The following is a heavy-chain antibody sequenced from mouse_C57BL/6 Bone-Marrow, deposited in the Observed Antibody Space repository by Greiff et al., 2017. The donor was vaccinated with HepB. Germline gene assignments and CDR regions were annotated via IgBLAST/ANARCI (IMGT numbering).Heavy chain of an antibody. CDR1: GFTFSDYG. V-gene: IGHV5-17*01. D-gene: IGHD2-4*01. CDR3: AGYYDGFAY. Sequence: EVKLVESGGGLVKPGGSLKLSCAASGFTFSDYGMHWVRQAPEKGLEWVAYISSGSSTIYYADTMKGRFTISRDNAKNTLFLQMTSLRSEDTAMYYCAGYYDGFAYWGQGTLVTVSA. J-gene: IGHJ3*01. CDR2: ISSGSSTI.